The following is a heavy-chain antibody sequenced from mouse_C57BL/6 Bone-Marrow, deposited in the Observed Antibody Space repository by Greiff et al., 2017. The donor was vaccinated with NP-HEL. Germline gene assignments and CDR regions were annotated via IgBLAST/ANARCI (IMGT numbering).Heavy chain of an antibody. V-gene: IGHV3-6*01. CDR3: ARDYYYGSSYYFDY. D-gene: IGHD1-1*01. J-gene: IGHJ2*01. CDR1: GYSITSGYY. Sequence: QESGPGLVKPSQSLSLTCSVTGYSITSGYYWNWIRQFPGNKLEWMGYISYDGSNNYNPSLKNRISITRDTSKNQFFLKLNSVTTEDTATYYCARDYYYGSSYYFDYWGQGTTLTVSS. CDR2: ISYDGSN.